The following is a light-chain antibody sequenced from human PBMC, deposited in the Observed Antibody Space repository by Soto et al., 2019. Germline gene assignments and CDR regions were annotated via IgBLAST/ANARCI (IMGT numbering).Light chain of an antibody. Sequence: QSALTQPRSVSGSPGQSVTISCTGTSSDVCGYNYVSWYQQHPGKAPKLMIYDVSKRPSGVPDRSSCSKSGNTASLTISGLQADDEADYYCCSYAGSYTVVFGGGTKLTVL. CDR3: CSYAGSYTVV. CDR1: SSDVCGYNY. CDR2: DVS. J-gene: IGLJ2*01. V-gene: IGLV2-11*01.